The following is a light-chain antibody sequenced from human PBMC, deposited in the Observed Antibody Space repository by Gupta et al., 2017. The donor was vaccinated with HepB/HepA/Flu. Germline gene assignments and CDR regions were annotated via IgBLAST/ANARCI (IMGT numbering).Light chain of an antibody. CDR1: KLGENY. J-gene: IGLJ2*01. V-gene: IGLV3-1*01. CDR3: QAWDSSIVV. Sequence: SYELTQPPSVSVSPGQTASITCSGDKLGENYACWYQQKQGQSPVRVIYQDSKRHSGIPERLSGANSGKTATLTISGTQSMYEADEYGQAWDSSIVVLGGGTKLTVL. CDR2: QDS.